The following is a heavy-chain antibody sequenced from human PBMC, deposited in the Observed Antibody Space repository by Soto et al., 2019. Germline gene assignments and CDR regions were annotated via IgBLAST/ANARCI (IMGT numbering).Heavy chain of an antibody. D-gene: IGHD6-13*01. CDR1: GFTFTSSA. V-gene: IGHV1-58*01. Sequence: SVKVSCKASGFTFTSSAVQWVRQARGQRLEWIGWIVVGSGNTNYAQKFQERVTITRDMSTSTAYMELSSLRSEDTAVYYCGSNYIAAAGADYWGQGTLVTVSS. J-gene: IGHJ4*02. CDR2: IVVGSGNT. CDR3: GSNYIAAAGADY.